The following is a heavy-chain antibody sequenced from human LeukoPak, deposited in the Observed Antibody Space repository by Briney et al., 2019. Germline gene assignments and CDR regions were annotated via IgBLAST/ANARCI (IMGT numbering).Heavy chain of an antibody. CDR2: IYYSGST. J-gene: IGHJ4*02. CDR3: TRAPRWSGSTSCFDN. D-gene: IGHD3-10*02. Sequence: AETLSLTCTLAGGSISSYFWSWARHPPGKKLERLGYIYYSGSTNYNPSLKSRVTISVDTSKNQFPLKLSSMTAADTAVYYGTRAPRWSGSTSCFDNWGQGTLVTVSS. V-gene: IGHV4-59*01. CDR1: GGSISSYF.